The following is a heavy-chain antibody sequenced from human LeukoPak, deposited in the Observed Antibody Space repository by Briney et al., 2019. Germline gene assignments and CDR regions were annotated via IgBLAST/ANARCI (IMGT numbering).Heavy chain of an antibody. J-gene: IGHJ5*02. Sequence: PSETLSLTCTVSGDSISSYYWGWFRQPPGKGLEWIAYIHYSGTTNYNPSHKSRITISIDMSKNQFSLKLNSVTASDPAVYYCVRGQLLRAGWFDPWGQGTLVTVSS. CDR2: IHYSGTT. CDR1: GDSISSYY. CDR3: VRGQLLRAGWFDP. D-gene: IGHD6-6*01. V-gene: IGHV4-59*12.